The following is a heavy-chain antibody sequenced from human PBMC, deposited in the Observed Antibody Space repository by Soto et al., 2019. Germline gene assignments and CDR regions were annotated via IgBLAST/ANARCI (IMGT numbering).Heavy chain of an antibody. V-gene: IGHV3-23*01. CDR2: ISGSGDSA. D-gene: IGHD6-19*01. CDR1: GFTFRDYA. J-gene: IGHJ4*02. CDR3: GKERRGGGWSVCTY. Sequence: VQLLESGGGLVQPGGSLRLSCAASGFTFRDYAMNWVRQAPGKGLEWVSDISGSGDSARYADSVRGRFTISRDNSRNPLYLKMNSLGVDDTAVYYCGKERRGGGWSVCTYWGQGTLVTVPS.